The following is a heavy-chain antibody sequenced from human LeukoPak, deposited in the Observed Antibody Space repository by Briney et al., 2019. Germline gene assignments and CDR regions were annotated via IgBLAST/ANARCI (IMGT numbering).Heavy chain of an antibody. V-gene: IGHV1-69*04. J-gene: IGHJ4*02. CDR1: GCTFSSYA. CDR2: IIPILGIA. Sequence: GASVKVSCKASGCTFSSYAISWVRQAPGQGLEWMGRIIPILGIANYAQKFQGRVTITADKSTSTAYMELSSLRSEDTAVYYCARNLWFGELAFDYWGQGTLVTVSS. D-gene: IGHD3-10*01. CDR3: ARNLWFGELAFDY.